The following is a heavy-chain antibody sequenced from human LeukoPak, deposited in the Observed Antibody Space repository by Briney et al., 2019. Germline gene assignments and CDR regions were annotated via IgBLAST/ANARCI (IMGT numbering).Heavy chain of an antibody. CDR2: IKQDGSER. CDR3: ATAPHSSSWSFDY. CDR1: GFTFSNYW. J-gene: IGHJ4*02. V-gene: IGHV3-7*01. D-gene: IGHD6-13*01. Sequence: GGSLRLSCAASGFTFSNYWMSWVRQAPGKGLEWVANIKQDGSERYYVDSVRGRFTISRDNAKNSLFLQIHSLRAEDTAVYYCATAPHSSSWSFDYRGQGTLVAVSS.